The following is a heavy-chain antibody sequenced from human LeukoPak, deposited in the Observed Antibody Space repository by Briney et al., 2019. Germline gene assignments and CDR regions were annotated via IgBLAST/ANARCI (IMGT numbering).Heavy chain of an antibody. CDR1: GYSITSGYY. CDR2: IYRSGST. Sequence: SETLSLTCAVSGYSITSGYYWCWSRQPPGKGLWLGWSIYRSGSTYYKPSLKSRVTISVDTSKNQFSLKLSSVTAADTAVYYCARYSAGIHGAFDIWGQGTMVTVSS. V-gene: IGHV4-38-2*01. CDR3: ARYSAGIHGAFDI. D-gene: IGHD6-13*01. J-gene: IGHJ3*02.